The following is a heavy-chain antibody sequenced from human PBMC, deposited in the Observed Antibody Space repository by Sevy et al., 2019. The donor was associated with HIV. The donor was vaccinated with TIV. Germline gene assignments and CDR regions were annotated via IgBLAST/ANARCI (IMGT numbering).Heavy chain of an antibody. V-gene: IGHV3-23*01. D-gene: IGHD1-26*01. CDR2: TSGDGGTK. CDR3: VGRNTWFVY. Sequence: GGSLRLSCAASGFTFSTQVMSWVCQAPGKGLEWVSVTSGDGGTKYYAESVKGRFTISRDNSKNTLFLEMNNLRAGDTAVYYCVGRNTWFVYWGQGTLVTVSS. CDR1: GFTFSTQV. J-gene: IGHJ4*02.